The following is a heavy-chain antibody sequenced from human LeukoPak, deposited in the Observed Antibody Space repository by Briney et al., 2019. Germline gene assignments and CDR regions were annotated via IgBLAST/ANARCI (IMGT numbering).Heavy chain of an antibody. V-gene: IGHV4-31*03. CDR3: ARRRGELYYFDY. CDR2: IYYSGST. J-gene: IGHJ4*02. CDR1: GGSISSGGYY. D-gene: IGHD3-16*01. Sequence: SQTLSLTCTVSGGSISSGGYYWSWIRQHPGTGLEWIGYIYYSGSTYYNPSLKSRVTISVDTSKNQFSLKLSSVTAADTAVYYCARRRGELYYFDYWSQGTLVTVSS.